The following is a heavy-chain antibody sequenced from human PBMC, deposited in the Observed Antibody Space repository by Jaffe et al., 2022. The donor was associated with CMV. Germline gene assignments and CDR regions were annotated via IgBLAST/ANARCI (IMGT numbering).Heavy chain of an antibody. Sequence: EVQLVQSGAEVKKPGESLKISCKGSGYSFTSYWIGWVRQMPGKGLEWMGIIYPGDSDTRYSPAFQGQVTISADKSISTAYLQWSSLKASDTAMYYCARQSGSRMANYYFDYWGQGTLVTVSS. V-gene: IGHV5-51*01. CDR2: IYPGDSDT. J-gene: IGHJ4*02. CDR3: ARQSGSRMANYYFDY. D-gene: IGHD5-12*01. CDR1: GYSFTSYW.